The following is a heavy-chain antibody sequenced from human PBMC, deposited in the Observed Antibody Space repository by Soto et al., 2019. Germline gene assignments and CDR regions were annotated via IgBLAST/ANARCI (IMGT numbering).Heavy chain of an antibody. V-gene: IGHV4-39*02. CDR1: GGCVSTNSYS. CDR3: ARGGRVLWFGELQQKRHHYYYYYGMDV. CDR2: ISSSENT. J-gene: IGHJ6*02. D-gene: IGHD3-10*01. Sequence: SETLYITFTVPGGCVSTNSYSWGLIRQSPGKGLEWIGTISSSENTYYNPSLLRRVTISVDTSKNDFSLRLSSVTAADTAVYYCARGGRVLWFGELQQKRHHYYYYYGMDVWGQGTTVS.